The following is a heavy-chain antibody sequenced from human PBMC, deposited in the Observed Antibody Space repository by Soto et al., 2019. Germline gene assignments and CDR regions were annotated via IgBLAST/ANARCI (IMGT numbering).Heavy chain of an antibody. CDR1: TESFSHYY. CDR2: IDHSGNT. CDR3: VGGSSRLVGFDY. J-gene: IGHJ4*02. V-gene: IGHV4-34*01. D-gene: IGHD2-15*01. Sequence: QVQLQQWGAGLLKPSETLSLTCAVKTESFSHYYWIWIRQSPGKGLEWIGEIDHSGNTNYSPSLKSRVTLSVDTSKNQFSLKLNSVTAADTAEYYCVGGSSRLVGFDYWGQGTLVTVSS.